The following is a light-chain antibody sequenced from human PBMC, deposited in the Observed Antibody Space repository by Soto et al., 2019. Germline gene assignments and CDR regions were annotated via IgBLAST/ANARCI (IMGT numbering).Light chain of an antibody. J-gene: IGLJ1*01. CDR2: AGS. Sequence: QSALAQLASVSGAPGQSITISCTVTSSDVGSHNLVSWYQHPPGKAPKHIIYAGSQRLIVASNRLSGYQSGNTGSLTISGLQAVDEAEYYYCSYAGSNAFYVFGTGTKFTVL. V-gene: IGLV2-23*01. CDR3: CSYAGSNAFYV. CDR1: SSDVGSHNL.